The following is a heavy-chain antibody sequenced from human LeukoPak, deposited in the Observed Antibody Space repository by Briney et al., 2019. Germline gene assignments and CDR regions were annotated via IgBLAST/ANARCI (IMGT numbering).Heavy chain of an antibody. CDR3: ARELYSSSWSGDY. CDR1: GFTFSSYS. D-gene: IGHD6-13*01. Sequence: PGGSLRLSCAASGFTFSSYSMNWVRQAPGKGLEWVSYISSSGSTIYYADSVKGRFTISRDNAKNSLYLQMNSLRAEDTAVYYCARELYSSSWSGDYWGQGTLVTVSS. CDR2: ISSSGSTI. V-gene: IGHV3-48*04. J-gene: IGHJ4*02.